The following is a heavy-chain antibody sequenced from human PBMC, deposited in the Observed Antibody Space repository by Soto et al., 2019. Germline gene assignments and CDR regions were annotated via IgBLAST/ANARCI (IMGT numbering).Heavy chain of an antibody. CDR1: GGPISSYY. CDR3: ARHAGGDNRPRAFDI. CDR2: IYYSGST. Sequence: SETLSLTCTVSGGPISSYYWSWIRQPPGKGLEWIGYIYYSGSTNYNPSLKSRVTISVDTSKNQFSLKLSSVTAADTAVYYCARHAGGDNRPRAFDIWGQGTMVTVSS. V-gene: IGHV4-59*08. J-gene: IGHJ3*02. D-gene: IGHD2-21*02.